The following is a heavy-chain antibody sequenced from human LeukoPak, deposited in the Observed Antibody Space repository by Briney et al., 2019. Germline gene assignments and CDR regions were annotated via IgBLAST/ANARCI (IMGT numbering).Heavy chain of an antibody. D-gene: IGHD6-19*01. J-gene: IGHJ4*02. Sequence: PGGSLRLSCAASGFTFSNYAMNWVRQAPGKGLEWVSATSGSGAATFSADSVKGRFTISRDNSKNTLYLQMNSLRAEDTAVYYCAKDLSSGWYPYYFDFWGRGTLVTVSS. CDR3: AKDLSSGWYPYYFDF. CDR1: GFTFSNYA. CDR2: TSGSGAAT. V-gene: IGHV3-23*01.